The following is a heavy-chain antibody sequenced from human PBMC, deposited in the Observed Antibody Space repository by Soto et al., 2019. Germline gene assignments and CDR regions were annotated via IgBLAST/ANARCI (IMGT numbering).Heavy chain of an antibody. CDR2: IIPIFGTA. CDR3: ARGGTGDTAMVGYYYGMDV. J-gene: IGHJ6*02. CDR1: GVTFSSYA. V-gene: IGHV1-69*13. Sequence: SVKVSCKASGVTFSSYAISWVRQAPGQGLEWMGGIIPIFGTANYAQKFQGRVTITADESTSTAYMELSSLRSEDTAVYYCARGGTGDTAMVGYYYGMDVWGQGTTVTVSS. D-gene: IGHD5-18*01.